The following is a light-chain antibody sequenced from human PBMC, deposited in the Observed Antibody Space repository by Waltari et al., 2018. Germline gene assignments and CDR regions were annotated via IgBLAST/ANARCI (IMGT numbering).Light chain of an antibody. CDR1: SSDVGGSNY. V-gene: IGLV2-14*01. CDR3: SSYTSSNTYV. J-gene: IGLJ1*01. Sequence: QSALTQPASVSGSPGQSITISCTGTSSDVGGSNYVSWYQQHPGKAPKPMIYEVSDRHSGVSNLFSGSKSGNTASLTISGLQAEDEADYYCSSYTSSNTYVFGTGTKVTVL. CDR2: EVS.